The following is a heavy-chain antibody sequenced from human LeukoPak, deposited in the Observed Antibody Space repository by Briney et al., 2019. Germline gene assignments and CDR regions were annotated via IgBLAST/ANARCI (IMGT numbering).Heavy chain of an antibody. CDR2: INHSGST. CDR3: APRGDIEHSYGYGKWFDP. CDR1: GGSLSGYY. D-gene: IGHD5-18*01. J-gene: IGHJ5*02. V-gene: IGHV4-34*01. Sequence: PSETLSLTCAVYGGSLSGYYWSWIRQPPGKGLEWIGEINHSGSTNYNASLKSRVTISVDTSKNQFSLRLSSVTAADTAVYYCAPRGDIEHSYGYGKWFDPWGQGTRVTVSS.